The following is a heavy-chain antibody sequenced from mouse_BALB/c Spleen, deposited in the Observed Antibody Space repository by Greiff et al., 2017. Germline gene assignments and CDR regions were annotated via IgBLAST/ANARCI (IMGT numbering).Heavy chain of an antibody. CDR2: ISSGGSYT. Sequence: DVKLVESGGGLVKPGGSLKLSCAASGFTFSSYAMSWVRQSPEKRLEWVAEISSGGSYTYYPDTVTGRFTISRDNAKNTLYLEMSSLRSEDTAMYYCARRDYYYGSSLYYFDYWGQGTTLTVSS. CDR1: GFTFSSYA. CDR3: ARRDYYYGSSLYYFDY. D-gene: IGHD1-1*01. V-gene: IGHV5-9-4*01. J-gene: IGHJ2*01.